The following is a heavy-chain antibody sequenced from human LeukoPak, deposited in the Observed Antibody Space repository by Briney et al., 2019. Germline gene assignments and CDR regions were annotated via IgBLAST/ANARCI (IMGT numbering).Heavy chain of an antibody. V-gene: IGHV3-48*01. CDR2: ISSSSTTI. CDR1: GFNVSSNY. CDR3: TRVGYIDEGIDY. J-gene: IGHJ4*02. Sequence: GGSLRLSCAASGFNVSSNYMTWVRQAPGKGLEWVSYISSSSTTIYYADSVKGRFTISRDNAKNSLYLQMNSLRAEDTAIYYCTRVGYIDEGIDYWGQGTLVTVSS. D-gene: IGHD5-24*01.